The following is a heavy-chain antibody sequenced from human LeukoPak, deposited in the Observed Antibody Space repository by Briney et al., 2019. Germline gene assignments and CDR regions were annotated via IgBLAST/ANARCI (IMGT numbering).Heavy chain of an antibody. CDR1: GFTFSRYG. V-gene: IGHV3-30*18. CDR3: AKGDPYGSGSYPVDY. CDR2: ISYDGSNK. D-gene: IGHD3-10*01. J-gene: IGHJ4*02. Sequence: GESLKISCAASGFTFSRYGMHWVRQASGKGLEWVALISYDGSNKYYADSVKGRFTISRDKSKNTLYLQMNSLRPEDTAVYYCAKGDPYGSGSYPVDYWGQGTLVTVSS.